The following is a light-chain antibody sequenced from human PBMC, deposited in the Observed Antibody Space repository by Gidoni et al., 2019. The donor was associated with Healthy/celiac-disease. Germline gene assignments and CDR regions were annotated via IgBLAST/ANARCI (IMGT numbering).Light chain of an antibody. CDR2: WAS. CDR1: QSVLYSSNNKTY. CDR3: QQYYSTPLT. J-gene: IGKJ4*01. V-gene: IGKV4-1*01. Sequence: DIVMTQCPDSLAVSLGERATINCKSSQSVLYSSNNKTYLAWYQQKPGQPPKLLIYWASTRESGVPDRFSGSGSGTDFTLTISSLQAEDVAVYYCQQYYSTPLTFGGGTKVEIK.